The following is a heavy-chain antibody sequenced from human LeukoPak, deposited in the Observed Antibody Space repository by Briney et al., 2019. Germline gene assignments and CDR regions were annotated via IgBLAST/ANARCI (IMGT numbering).Heavy chain of an antibody. V-gene: IGHV4-59*01. CDR2: IYYSGST. D-gene: IGHD3-10*01. Sequence: PSHTLSLTCAVAGASISSYYRGWVRQPPGKGLGWVVSIYYSGSTNYNTSLKSRVTISLDTSMNQFSLKLSSVTAADTAVYFCARDCTSGSYYHTLCDPWGQGALVTVSS. CDR3: ARDCTSGSYYHTLCDP. J-gene: IGHJ5*02. CDR1: GASISSYY.